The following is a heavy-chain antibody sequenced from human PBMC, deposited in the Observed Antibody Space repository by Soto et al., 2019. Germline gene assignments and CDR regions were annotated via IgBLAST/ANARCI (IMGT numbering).Heavy chain of an antibody. CDR1: GGTISSYY. Sequence: SETLSLTCTVSGGTISSYYWSWIRQPPGKGLEWIGDIYYSGSTNYNPSLKSRVTISVDTSKNQFSLKLSSVTAADTAVYYCARTHRSRGGWFAPWGQGTLVTSPQ. D-gene: IGHD3-10*01. J-gene: IGHJ5*02. CDR3: ARTHRSRGGWFAP. CDR2: IYYSGST. V-gene: IGHV4-59*01.